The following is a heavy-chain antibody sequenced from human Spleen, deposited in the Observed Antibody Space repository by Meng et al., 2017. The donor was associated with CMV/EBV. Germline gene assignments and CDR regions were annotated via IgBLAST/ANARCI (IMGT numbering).Heavy chain of an antibody. Sequence: GGSLRLSCAASGFAFSSCDMHWVRQGTGKGLKSISVIGTGGDTHYPGSVKGRFTISRDNSKRMLFLQMNGLRAEDTAVYHCAKDLSTNLYYFHGMDVWGQGTTVTVSS. CDR1: GFAFSSCD. CDR2: IGTGGDT. D-gene: IGHD2-15*01. V-gene: IGHV3-13*01. J-gene: IGHJ6*02. CDR3: AKDLSTNLYYFHGMDV.